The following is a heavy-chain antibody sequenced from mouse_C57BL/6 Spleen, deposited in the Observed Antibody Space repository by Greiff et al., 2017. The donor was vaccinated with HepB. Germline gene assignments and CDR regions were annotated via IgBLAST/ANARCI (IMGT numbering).Heavy chain of an antibody. D-gene: IGHD2-4*01. V-gene: IGHV3-8*01. CDR3: ARYKEGYDYDWYFDV. CDR1: GYSITSDY. J-gene: IGHJ1*03. CDR2: ISYSGST. Sequence: DVKLQESGPGLAKPSQTLSLTCSVTGYSITSDYWNWIRKFPGNKLEYMGYISYSGSTYYNPSLKSRISIIRDTAKNQYYLQLNSVTTEDTATYYYARYKEGYDYDWYFDVWGTGTTVTVSS.